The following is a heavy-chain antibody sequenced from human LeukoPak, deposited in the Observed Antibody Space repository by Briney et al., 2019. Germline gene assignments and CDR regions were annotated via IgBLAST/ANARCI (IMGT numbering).Heavy chain of an antibody. CDR1: GFTFTSSA. CDR2: IFVGSGNT. CDR3: AAVLDSYGYVYYMDV. D-gene: IGHD5-18*01. J-gene: IGHJ6*03. V-gene: IGHV1-58*02. Sequence: GASVKVSCKASGFTFTSSAMQWVRQARGQRLERIGWIFVGSGNTNYAQKFQERVTITRDMPTSTAYMELSSLRSEDTAVYYCAAVLDSYGYVYYMDVWGKGTTVTVSS.